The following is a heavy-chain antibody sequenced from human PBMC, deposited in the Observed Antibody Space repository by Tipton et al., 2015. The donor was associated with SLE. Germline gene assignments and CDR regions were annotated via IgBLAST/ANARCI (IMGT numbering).Heavy chain of an antibody. J-gene: IGHJ4*01. CDR1: GYIFTNYD. V-gene: IGHV1-18*01. CDR3: ARGTLLQGVTLV. CDR2: ISAYSGNA. Sequence: QLVQSGPGVKKPGASVKVSCKASGYIFTNYDIIWVRQAPGQGLEWMGWISAYSGNAKFAQNFQDRVTMTTDTSTSTAYLDLRSLRSADTTVYYCARGTLLQGVTLVWGQGTLVTVSS. D-gene: IGHD3-10*01.